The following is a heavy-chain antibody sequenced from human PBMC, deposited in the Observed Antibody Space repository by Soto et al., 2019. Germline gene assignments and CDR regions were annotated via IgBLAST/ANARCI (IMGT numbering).Heavy chain of an antibody. CDR2: IIPIFGTA. V-gene: IGHV1-69*05. J-gene: IGHJ6*02. D-gene: IGHD5-18*01. CDR1: GGTFSSYA. CDR3: ARWYTAMVSADYYYGMDV. Sequence: SVKVSCKASGGTFSSYAISWVRQAPGQGLEWMGGIIPIFGTANYAQKLQGRVTMTTDTYTSKAYMELRSLRSDDTAVYYCARWYTAMVSADYYYGMDVWGQGTTVTVSS.